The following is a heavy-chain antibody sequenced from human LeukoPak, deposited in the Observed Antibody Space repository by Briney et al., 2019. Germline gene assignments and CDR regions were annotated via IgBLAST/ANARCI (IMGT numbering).Heavy chain of an antibody. CDR1: GFTFSRSS. Sequence: PGGSLTLSCAASGFTFSRSSMSWVRQAPGKGLEWVASIKEDGSEMYYVDSVKGRFTISRDNTKNSLYLQMNSLRAEDTAVYYCARGRRWNDYWSQGTMVTVSS. D-gene: IGHD4-23*01. J-gene: IGHJ4*02. V-gene: IGHV3-7*01. CDR2: IKEDGSEM. CDR3: ARGRRWNDY.